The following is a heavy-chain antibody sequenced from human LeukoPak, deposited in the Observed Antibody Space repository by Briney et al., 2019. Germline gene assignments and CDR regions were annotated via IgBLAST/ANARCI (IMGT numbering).Heavy chain of an antibody. Sequence: SETLSLTCTVSGAXINSHYCSWIRQPAGKGLKWIGRIYISGSTNYNSSLQSRVTMSVDTSKNQFSLKLSSVTAADTAVYYCARALNPLPGTYYFDYWGQGTLVTVSS. D-gene: IGHD2-15*01. CDR3: ARALNPLPGTYYFDY. J-gene: IGHJ4*02. CDR1: GAXINSHY. CDR2: IYISGST. V-gene: IGHV4-4*07.